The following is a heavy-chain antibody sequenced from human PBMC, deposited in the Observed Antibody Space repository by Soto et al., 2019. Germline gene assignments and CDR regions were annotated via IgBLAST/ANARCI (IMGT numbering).Heavy chain of an antibody. J-gene: IGHJ6*02. V-gene: IGHV1-46*01. CDR2: INPSGGST. CDR3: ARDGWSAGYDFWSGYYYTRPRTYYYYGMDV. Sequence: ASVKVSCKASGYTFTSYYMHWVRQVPGQGLEWMGIINPSGGSTSYAQKFQGRVTMTRDTSTSTVYMELSSLRSEDTAVYYCARDGWSAGYDFWSGYYYTRPRTYYYYGMDVWGQGTTVTVSS. CDR1: GYTFTSYY. D-gene: IGHD3-3*01.